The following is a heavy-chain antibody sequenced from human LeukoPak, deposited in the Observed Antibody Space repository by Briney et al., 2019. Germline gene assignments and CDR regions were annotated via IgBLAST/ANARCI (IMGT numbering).Heavy chain of an antibody. CDR1: GYTFTSYD. J-gene: IGHJ4*02. CDR2: MNPNSGNT. Sequence: GASVKVSCKASGYTFTSYDINWVRQATGQGLEWMGWMNPNSGNTGYSQKFQGRVTITADKSTSTAYMELSSLRSEDTAVYYCARDVENPGYSYGSFDYWGQGTLVTVSS. CDR3: ARDVENPGYSYGSFDY. V-gene: IGHV1-8*03. D-gene: IGHD5-18*01.